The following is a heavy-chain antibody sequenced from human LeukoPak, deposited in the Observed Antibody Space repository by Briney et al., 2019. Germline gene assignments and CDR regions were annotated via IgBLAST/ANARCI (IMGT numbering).Heavy chain of an antibody. CDR2: LSPSGGIT. V-gene: IGHV3-23*01. J-gene: IGHJ4*02. CDR1: GFTFSTYA. D-gene: IGHD3-10*02. Sequence: GGSLRLSCAASGFTFSTYAMSWVRRAPGKGLEWVSALSPSGGITYYEDSVKGRFTISRDNSKNTLYLQMNSLRAEDTAVYYCARGVNYFVLEYWGQGTLATISS. CDR3: ARGVNYFVLEY.